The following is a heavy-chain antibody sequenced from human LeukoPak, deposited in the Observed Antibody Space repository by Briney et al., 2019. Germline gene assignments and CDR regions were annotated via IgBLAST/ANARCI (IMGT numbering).Heavy chain of an antibody. CDR3: ARVGYCSGGSCYYFDY. J-gene: IGHJ4*02. CDR1: GGTFSSYA. CDR2: IIPIFGTA. D-gene: IGHD2-15*01. Sequence: ASVKVSCKASGGTFSSYAISWVRQAPGQGLEWMGGIIPIFGTANYAQKFQGRVTITADKSTSTAYMELSSLRSEDTAVYYCARVGYCSGGSCYYFDYWGQGTLVTVSS. V-gene: IGHV1-69*06.